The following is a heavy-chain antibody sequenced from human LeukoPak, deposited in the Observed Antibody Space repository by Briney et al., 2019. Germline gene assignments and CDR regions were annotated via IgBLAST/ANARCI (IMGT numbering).Heavy chain of an antibody. CDR1: GFTFSSYA. D-gene: IGHD3-16*01. V-gene: IGHV3-7*03. CDR3: ARGGGLDV. CDR2: INHNGNVN. Sequence: GGSLRLSCAASGFTFSSYAMSWVRQAPGKGLEWVASINHNGNVNYYVDSVKGRFTISRDNAKNSLYLQMSNLRAEDTAVYFCARGGGLDVWGQGATVTVSS. J-gene: IGHJ6*02.